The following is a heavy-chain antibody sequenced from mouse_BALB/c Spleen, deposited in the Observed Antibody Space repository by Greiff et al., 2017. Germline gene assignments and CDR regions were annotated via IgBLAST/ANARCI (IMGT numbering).Heavy chain of an antibody. V-gene: IGHV2-6-7*01. CDR3: ARTGTRRYYYAMDY. Sequence: VQGVESGPGLVAPSQSLSITRTVSGFSLTGYGVNWVRQPPGKGLEWLGMIWGDGSTDYNSALKSRLSISKDNSKSQVFLKMNSLQTDDTARYYCARTGTRRYYYAMDYWGQGTSVTVSS. CDR1: GFSLTGYG. D-gene: IGHD4-1*01. J-gene: IGHJ4*01. CDR2: IWGDGST.